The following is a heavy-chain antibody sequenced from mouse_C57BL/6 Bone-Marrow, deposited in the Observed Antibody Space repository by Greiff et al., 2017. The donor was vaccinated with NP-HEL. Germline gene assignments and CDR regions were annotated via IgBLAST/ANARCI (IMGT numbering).Heavy chain of an antibody. Sequence: VQLQQSGAELARPGASVKMSCKASGYTFTSYTMHWVKQRPGQGLEWIGYINPSSGYPKYNQKFKDKATLTADKSSSTAYMQLSSLTSEDSAVYYCARAYYYGSSEDYFDYWGQGTTLTVSS. J-gene: IGHJ2*01. D-gene: IGHD1-1*01. V-gene: IGHV1-4*01. CDR1: GYTFTSYT. CDR2: INPSSGYP. CDR3: ARAYYYGSSEDYFDY.